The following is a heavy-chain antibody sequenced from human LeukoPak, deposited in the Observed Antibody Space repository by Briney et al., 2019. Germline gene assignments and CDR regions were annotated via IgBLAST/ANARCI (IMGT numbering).Heavy chain of an antibody. V-gene: IGHV3-53*01. CDR1: GFTVSSNY. CDR3: ALLRGWFSQLYDY. J-gene: IGHJ4*02. Sequence: PGGSLRLSCAASGFTVSSNYMSWVRQAPGKGLEWVSVIYSGGSTYYADSVKGRFTISRDNSKNTLYLQMNSLRAEDTAVYYCALLRGWFSQLYDYWGQGTLVTVSS. D-gene: IGHD2-15*01. CDR2: IYSGGST.